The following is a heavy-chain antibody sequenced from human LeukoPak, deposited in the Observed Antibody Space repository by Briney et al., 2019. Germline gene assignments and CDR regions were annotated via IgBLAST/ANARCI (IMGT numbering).Heavy chain of an antibody. CDR1: GDSVSSNSAA. D-gene: IGHD6-19*01. V-gene: IGHV6-1*01. CDR3: ARDRVPNGVFSSCWKRGTDGMDV. CDR2: TYYRSKWYN. Sequence: SQTLSLTCAVSGDSVSSNSAAWNWIRQSPSRGLEWLGRTYYRSKWYNDYAVSVKSRITINPDTSKNQFSLQLNSVTPEDTAVYYCARDRVPNGVFSSCWKRGTDGMDVWGQGTTVTVSS. J-gene: IGHJ6*02.